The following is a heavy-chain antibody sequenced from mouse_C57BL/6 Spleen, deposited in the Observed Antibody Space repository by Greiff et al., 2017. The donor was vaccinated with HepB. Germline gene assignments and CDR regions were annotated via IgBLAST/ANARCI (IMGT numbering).Heavy chain of an antibody. Sequence: QVQLQQPGAELVKPGASVKLSCKASGYTFTSYWMHWVKQRPGQGLEWIGMIHPNSGSTNYNEKFKSKATLAVDKSSSTAYMQLSSRTSEDSAVYYGARSEAIGIDYWGQGTSGTVSS. J-gene: IGHJ4*01. CDR3: ARSEAIGIDY. CDR1: GYTFTSYW. CDR2: IHPNSGST. V-gene: IGHV1-64*01.